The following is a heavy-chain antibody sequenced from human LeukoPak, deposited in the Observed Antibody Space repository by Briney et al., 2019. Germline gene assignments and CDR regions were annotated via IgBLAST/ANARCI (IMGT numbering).Heavy chain of an antibody. D-gene: IGHD1-26*01. CDR2: IRSKAYGGTT. CDR1: GFTFGDYA. CDR3: SRGGTYTRGY. V-gene: IGHV3-49*04. J-gene: IGHJ4*02. Sequence: GRSLRLSCTASGFTFGDYAMSWVRQAPGKGLEWVGFIRSKAYGGTTEYAASVKGRFTISRDDSKSIAYLQMNSLKTEDTAVYYCSRGGTYTRGYWGQGTLVTVSS.